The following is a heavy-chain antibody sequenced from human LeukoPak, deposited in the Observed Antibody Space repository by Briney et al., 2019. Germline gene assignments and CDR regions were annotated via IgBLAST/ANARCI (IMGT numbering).Heavy chain of an antibody. CDR2: INPNSGDT. V-gene: IGHV1-2*02. J-gene: IGHJ4*02. D-gene: IGHD5-12*01. CDR3: VRRGDGYVYDY. Sequence: ASVKLSCKALGYTFTGDFMHWVRQAPGQGLEWMGWINPNSGDTNYADKFQGRVTMTRDRSISTAYMDLSGLTSDDTAVYYCVRRGDGYVYDYWGQGTLVTVSS. CDR1: GYTFTGDF.